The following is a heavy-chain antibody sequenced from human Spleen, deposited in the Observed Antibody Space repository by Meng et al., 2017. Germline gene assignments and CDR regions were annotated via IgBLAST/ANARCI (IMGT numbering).Heavy chain of an antibody. Sequence: GESLKISCAASGFTFSSYAMHWVRQAPGKGLEWVAVISYDGSNKYYADSVKGRFTISRDNSKNTLYLQMNSLRAEDTAVYYCARDRGPYSSGWYDAFDIWGQGTMVTVSS. CDR2: ISYDGSNK. V-gene: IGHV3-30*01. D-gene: IGHD6-19*01. CDR3: ARDRGPYSSGWYDAFDI. CDR1: GFTFSSYA. J-gene: IGHJ3*02.